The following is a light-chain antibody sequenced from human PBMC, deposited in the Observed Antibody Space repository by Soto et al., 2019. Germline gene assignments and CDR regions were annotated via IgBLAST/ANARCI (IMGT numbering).Light chain of an antibody. Sequence: EKVMTQSPAALSVSPGERATLSCRASQSVNSNLAWYQRKPGQAPRLLLYGASTRATGIPARFSGSASGTEFTLTISSLQSEDSAFYYCQQYNDWPLTFGGGTQVEIK. CDR3: QQYNDWPLT. J-gene: IGKJ4*01. V-gene: IGKV3-15*01. CDR1: QSVNSN. CDR2: GAS.